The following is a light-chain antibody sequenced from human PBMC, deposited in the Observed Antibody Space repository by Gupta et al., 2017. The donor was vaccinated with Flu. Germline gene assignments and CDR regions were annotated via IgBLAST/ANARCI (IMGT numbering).Light chain of an antibody. J-gene: IGKJ1*01. Sequence: EIVLTQSPATLSLSPGERATLSCRASQSVSSYLAWYQQKPGQAPRLLIYAASNRDTGIQARFSGSGFGKHLTLTSSSREQEEFAGYYCQQRSNWPPWTFGQGTKVEIK. CDR3: QQRSNWPPWT. CDR2: AAS. V-gene: IGKV3-11*01. CDR1: QSVSSY.